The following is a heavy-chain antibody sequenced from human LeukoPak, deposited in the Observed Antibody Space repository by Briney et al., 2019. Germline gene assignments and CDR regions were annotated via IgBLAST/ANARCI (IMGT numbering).Heavy chain of an antibody. J-gene: IGHJ1*01. CDR2: IWYDGSNK. CDR3: ARGDYYDSSGYSQYFQH. V-gene: IGHV3-33*01. D-gene: IGHD3-22*01. CDR1: GFTFSSYG. Sequence: GGSLRLSCAASGFTFSSYGMHWVRQAPGKGLEWVAVIWYDGSNKYYADSVKGRFTISRDNSKNTLYLQMNSLRAEDTAVYYCARGDYYDSSGYSQYFQHWGQGTLVTVSS.